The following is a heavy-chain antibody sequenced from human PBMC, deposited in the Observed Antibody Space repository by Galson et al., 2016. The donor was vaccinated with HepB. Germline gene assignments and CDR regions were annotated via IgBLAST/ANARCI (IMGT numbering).Heavy chain of an antibody. J-gene: IGHJ4*02. Sequence: SPRLPCAASGFTFSGYGTHWARQAPGKGLEWVAADSMEGRRKFYADSVKGRFTISRDNSNNMLFLQMSSLTEDDTAVYYCARRHEYCPPVGCSVDYWGQGTLVSVSS. CDR2: DSMEGRRK. CDR1: GFTFSGYG. V-gene: IGHV3-30*03. CDR3: ARRHEYCPPVGCSVDY. D-gene: IGHD2/OR15-2a*01.